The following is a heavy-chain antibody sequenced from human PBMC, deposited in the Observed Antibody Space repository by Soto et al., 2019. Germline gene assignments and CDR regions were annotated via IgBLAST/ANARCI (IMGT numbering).Heavy chain of an antibody. CDR2: ISGGGGTT. D-gene: IGHD4-17*01. V-gene: IGHV3-23*01. Sequence: EVQLLESGGGLVQPGGSLRLSCAASGFTFSSYGMSWVRQAPGKGLEWVSGISGGGGTTYYADSVKGRFTISRDNSKSTLYLPMNSLRAEDTAVYYCAKDGSTTVVTSSFYWGQGTLVTVSS. CDR3: AKDGSTTVVTSSFY. J-gene: IGHJ4*02. CDR1: GFTFSSYG.